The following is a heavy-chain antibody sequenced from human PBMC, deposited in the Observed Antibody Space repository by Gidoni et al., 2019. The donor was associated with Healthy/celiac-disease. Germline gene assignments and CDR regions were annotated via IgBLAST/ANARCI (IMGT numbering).Heavy chain of an antibody. CDR3: AKDGFRGSGDYDWYFDL. V-gene: IGHV3-23*01. CDR2: LSGSGGCT. J-gene: IGHJ2*01. Sequence: EVQLLESGGGLVQPGGSLRLSRAASGFTFSSHAMSWVRQAPGKGLEWVSALSGSGGCTYYADSVKGRFTISRDNSKNTLYLQMNSLRAEDTAVYYCAKDGFRGSGDYDWYFDLWGRGTLVTVSS. D-gene: IGHD4-17*01. CDR1: GFTFSSHA.